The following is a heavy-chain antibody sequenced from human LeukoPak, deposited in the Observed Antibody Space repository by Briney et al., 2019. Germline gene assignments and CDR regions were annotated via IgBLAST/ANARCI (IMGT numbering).Heavy chain of an antibody. Sequence: SETLSLTCTVSGGSISSGSYYLSWIRQPAGKGLEWIGRIYTSGSTNYNPSLKSRVTISVDTSKNQFSLKLSSVTAADTAVYYCARISTGYSRGWYQGVAAAFDIWGQGTMVTVSS. CDR2: IYTSGST. V-gene: IGHV4-61*02. CDR3: ARISTGYSRGWYQGVAAAFDI. CDR1: GGSISSGSYY. J-gene: IGHJ3*02. D-gene: IGHD6-19*01.